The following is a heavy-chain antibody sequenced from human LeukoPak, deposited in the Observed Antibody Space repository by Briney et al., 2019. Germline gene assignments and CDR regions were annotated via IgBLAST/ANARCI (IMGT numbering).Heavy chain of an antibody. V-gene: IGHV4-34*01. Sequence: PSETLSLTCAVYGGSFSGYYWSWIRQPPGKGLEWIGEINHSGSINYNPSLKSRVTISVDTSKNRFSLKLSSVTAADTAVYYCARGRSSSWYGSWFDPWGQGTLVTVSS. CDR1: GGSFSGYY. D-gene: IGHD6-13*01. CDR2: INHSGSI. J-gene: IGHJ5*02. CDR3: ARGRSSSWYGSWFDP.